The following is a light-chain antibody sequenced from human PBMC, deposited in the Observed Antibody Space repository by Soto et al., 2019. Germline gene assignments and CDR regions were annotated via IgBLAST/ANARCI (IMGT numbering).Light chain of an antibody. Sequence: DIQMTQSPSSLSAAIGDRVSLTCRASRSVGVDLTWYQQIPGQAPKLVIYGASNLQRGVPSRFSGGGSGAEFTLTIRSLEVEDSATYYCQQPYAIPWTFGQGSKVEIK. J-gene: IGKJ1*01. CDR2: GAS. CDR3: QQPYAIPWT. CDR1: RSVGVD. V-gene: IGKV1-39*01.